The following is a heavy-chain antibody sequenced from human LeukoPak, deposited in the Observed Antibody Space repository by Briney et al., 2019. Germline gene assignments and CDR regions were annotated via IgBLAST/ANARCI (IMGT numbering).Heavy chain of an antibody. Sequence: PSETLSLTCTVSGGSISSYYWSWIRQPPGKGLEWIGEINHSGSTNYNPSLKSRVTISVDTSKNQFSLKLSSVTAADTAVYYCARGRISIDYWGQGTLVTVSS. J-gene: IGHJ4*02. CDR2: INHSGST. CDR3: ARGRISIDY. CDR1: GGSISSYY. D-gene: IGHD2-15*01. V-gene: IGHV4-34*01.